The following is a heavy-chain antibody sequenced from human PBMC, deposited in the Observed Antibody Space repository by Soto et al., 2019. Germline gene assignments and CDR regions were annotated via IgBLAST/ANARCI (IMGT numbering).Heavy chain of an antibody. Sequence: VQLVQSGAEVKKPGSSVKVSCKASGGTFNNYAISWVRQAPGQGLEWMGGIIPIFGAAHYAQKFQGRVTITADESTSTSYMELSSLRSEDTAVYYCARAYCGGDCTRSYYYYGMDVWGQGTTVSVPS. V-gene: IGHV1-69*01. CDR3: ARAYCGGDCTRSYYYYGMDV. J-gene: IGHJ6*02. D-gene: IGHD2-21*02. CDR1: GGTFNNYA. CDR2: IIPIFGAA.